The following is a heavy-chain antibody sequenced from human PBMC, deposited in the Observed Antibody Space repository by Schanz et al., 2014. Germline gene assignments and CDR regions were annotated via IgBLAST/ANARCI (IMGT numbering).Heavy chain of an antibody. CDR1: GGTFSSYT. Sequence: QVQLVQSGAEVKKPGSSMKVSCKASGGTFSSYTISWVRQARGQGLEWVGRFIPILDVGNYAQQFQGRVTFTADKSTSTAYMDVSSLRSEDTAVYYCASSGAGYSSSWDFDYWGQGTLVTVSS. J-gene: IGHJ4*02. V-gene: IGHV1-69*02. D-gene: IGHD6-13*01. CDR2: FIPILDVG. CDR3: ASSGAGYSSSWDFDY.